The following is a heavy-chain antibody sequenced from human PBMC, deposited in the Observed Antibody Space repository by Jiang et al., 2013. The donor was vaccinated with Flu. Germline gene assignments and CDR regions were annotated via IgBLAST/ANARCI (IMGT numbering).Heavy chain of an antibody. CDR3: ARKRNWQQGRGGYAFDI. Sequence: KVSCKASGYTFTSYAMNWVRQAPGQGLEWMGWINTNTGNPTYAQGFTGRFVFSLDTSVSTAYLQISSLKAEDTAVYYCARKRNWQQGRGGYAFDIWGQGTMVTVSS. CDR2: INTNTGNP. V-gene: IGHV7-4-1*02. CDR1: GYTFTSYA. J-gene: IGHJ3*02. D-gene: IGHD6-13*01.